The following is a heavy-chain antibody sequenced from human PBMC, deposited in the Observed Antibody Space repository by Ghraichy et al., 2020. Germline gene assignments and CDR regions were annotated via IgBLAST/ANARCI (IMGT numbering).Heavy chain of an antibody. CDR2: VHGSGST. V-gene: IGHV4-59*01. CDR1: GGSISNYY. Sequence: LSLTCTVSGGSISNYYCNWFRQPPGKGLEWIGYVHGSGSTKYHPSLESRVTVSSDTAKNEFSLSLTSMTPADTAVYYCSSGTGWLQTYWGQGTLVTVSS. D-gene: IGHD5-18*01. CDR3: SSGTGWLQTY. J-gene: IGHJ4*02.